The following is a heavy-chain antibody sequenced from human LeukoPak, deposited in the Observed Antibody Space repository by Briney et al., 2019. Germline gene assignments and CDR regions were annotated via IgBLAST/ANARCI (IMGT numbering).Heavy chain of an antibody. CDR3: AKDQGYYGSGSYKEYFQH. CDR2: ISGSGDST. V-gene: IGHV3-23*01. D-gene: IGHD3-10*01. Sequence: GGSLRLSCAASGFTFSNYWMTWVRQAPGKGLEWVSAISGSGDSTYYADSVKGRFTTSRDNSRNTLYLQMNSLRAEDTAVYYCAKDQGYYGSGSYKEYFQHWGQGTLVTVSS. J-gene: IGHJ1*01. CDR1: GFTFSNYW.